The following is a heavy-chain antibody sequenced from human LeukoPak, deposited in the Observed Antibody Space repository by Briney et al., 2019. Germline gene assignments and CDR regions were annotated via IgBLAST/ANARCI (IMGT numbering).Heavy chain of an antibody. D-gene: IGHD1-1*01. CDR3: ASAGYNWNLFDY. CDR2: ISSSSSYI. Sequence: GGSLRLSCAASGFTFSSYSMNWVRQAPGKGLEWVSSISSSSSYIYYADSVKGRFTISRDNAKNSLYLQMNSLRVEDTAVYYCASAGYNWNLFDYWGQGTLVTVSS. J-gene: IGHJ4*02. CDR1: GFTFSSYS. V-gene: IGHV3-21*01.